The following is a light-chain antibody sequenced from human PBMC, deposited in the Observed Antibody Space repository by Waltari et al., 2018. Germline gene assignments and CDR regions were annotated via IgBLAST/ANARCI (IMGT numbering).Light chain of an antibody. CDR2: ARD. J-gene: IGLJ2*01. Sequence: SYDLTQPPSVSVSPGQTVTISCSGHNLGNKYVSRYQQKAGQAPLLVDYARDRRASGVPGRLSGSNSDTTGTLTISGTQAIDEADYCCQTWDSSLVVFGGGTRLTVL. CDR1: NLGNKY. V-gene: IGLV3-1*01. CDR3: QTWDSSLVV.